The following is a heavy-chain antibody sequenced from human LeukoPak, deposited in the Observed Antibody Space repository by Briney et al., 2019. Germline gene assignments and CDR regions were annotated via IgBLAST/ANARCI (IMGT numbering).Heavy chain of an antibody. CDR2: INPSGGST. Sequence: ASVKVSCKASGYTFTSYYMHWVRQAPGQGLEWMGIINPSGGSTSYAQKFQGRVTITRNTSISTAYMELSSLRSEDTAVYYCARGRSFSNPPTYYYYYMDVWGKRTTVTVSS. D-gene: IGHD4-11*01. V-gene: IGHV1-46*01. CDR3: ARGRSFSNPPTYYYYYMDV. J-gene: IGHJ6*03. CDR1: GYTFTSYY.